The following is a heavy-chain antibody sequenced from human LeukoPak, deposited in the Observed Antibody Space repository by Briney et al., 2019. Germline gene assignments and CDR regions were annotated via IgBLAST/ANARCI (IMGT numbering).Heavy chain of an antibody. J-gene: IGHJ4*02. D-gene: IGHD4-17*01. CDR3: ARGGYYGDHRFDY. Sequence: KSSETLSLTCTVSGGSISNYYWSWIRQTPGKGLEWIGYIHNSGSTKYNPSLKSPVSVSVDTSKNQFSLKVSSVTAADTAVYYCARGGYYGDHRFDYWGQGTLVTVSS. CDR2: IHNSGST. V-gene: IGHV4-59*12. CDR1: GGSISNYY.